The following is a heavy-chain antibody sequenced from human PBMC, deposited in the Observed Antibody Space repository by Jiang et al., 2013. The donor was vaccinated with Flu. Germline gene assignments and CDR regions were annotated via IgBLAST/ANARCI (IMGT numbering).Heavy chain of an antibody. CDR2: INAGNGNT. CDR1: GYTFTSYA. CDR3: ARTDSITIFGVVIRGTPPFDY. Sequence: KASGYTFTSYAMHWVRQAPGQRLEWMGWINAGNGNTKYSQKFQGRVTITRDTSASTAYMELSSLRSEDTAVYYCARTDSITIFGVVIRGTPPFDYWGQGTLVTVSS. D-gene: IGHD3-3*01. J-gene: IGHJ4*02. V-gene: IGHV1-3*01.